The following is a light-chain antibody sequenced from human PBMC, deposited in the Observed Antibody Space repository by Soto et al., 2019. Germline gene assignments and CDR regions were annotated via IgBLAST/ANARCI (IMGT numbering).Light chain of an antibody. CDR2: GAS. V-gene: IGKV3-20*01. Sequence: DIGFTQSPGTLSLSPGERATLSCRASQSVSSSYLAWYQQKPGQAPRLLIYGASSRATGIPDRFSGSGSGTDFTLTISRLEPEDCAVYYCQQYGSSPRTFGQGTRLEIK. CDR1: QSVSSSY. J-gene: IGKJ5*01. CDR3: QQYGSSPRT.